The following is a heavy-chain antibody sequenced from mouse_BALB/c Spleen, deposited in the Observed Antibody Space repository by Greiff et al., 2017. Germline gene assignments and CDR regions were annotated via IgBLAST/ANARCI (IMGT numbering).Heavy chain of an antibody. CDR1: GYSFTSYY. V-gene: IGHV1S135*01. J-gene: IGHJ4*01. Sequence: VQLQQSGPELMKPGASVKISCKASGYSFTSYYMHWVKQSHGKSLEWIGYIDPFNGGTSYNQKFKGKATLTVDKSSSTAYMHLSSLTSEDSAVYYCARGGGSSYPYYAMDYWGQGTSVTVSS. CDR2: IDPFNGGT. D-gene: IGHD1-1*01. CDR3: ARGGGSSYPYYAMDY.